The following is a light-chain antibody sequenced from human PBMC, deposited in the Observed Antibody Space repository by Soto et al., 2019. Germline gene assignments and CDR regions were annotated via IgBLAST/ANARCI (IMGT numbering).Light chain of an antibody. CDR3: QQYYSYPRT. CDR2: AAS. V-gene: IGKV1-8*01. CDR1: QGISSN. Sequence: AIRMTQSPSSFSASTGDRVTITCRASQGISSNLAWYKQKPGKAPKLLIYAASTLQSGVPPRFSGSSSGTDFTLTISCLQSEDFPTYYCQQYYSYPRTFGQGPKVEIK. J-gene: IGKJ1*01.